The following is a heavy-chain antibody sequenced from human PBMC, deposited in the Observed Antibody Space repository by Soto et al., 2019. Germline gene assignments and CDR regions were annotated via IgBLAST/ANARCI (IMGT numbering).Heavy chain of an antibody. J-gene: IGHJ4*02. D-gene: IGHD3-3*01. CDR1: GGSIANYY. CDR2: VYYSGST. V-gene: IGHV4-59*01. CDR3: AKDRAYYDFWSGYYSPYFDY. Sequence: SETLSLTCSVSGGSIANYYWSWIRQPPGKGLEWIGYVYYSGSTNYNPSLKSRVTMSVDTSRNLFSLKLTSVTAADTAMYYCAKDRAYYDFWSGYYSPYFDYWGQGTLVTVSS.